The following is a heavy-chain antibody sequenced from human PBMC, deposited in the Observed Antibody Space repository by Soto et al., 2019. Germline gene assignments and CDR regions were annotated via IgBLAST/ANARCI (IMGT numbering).Heavy chain of an antibody. V-gene: IGHV1-69*13. CDR2: IIPIFGTA. CDR3: ARGVAVVVAATRLEPPTTVTYYYGMDV. CDR1: GGTFSSYA. J-gene: IGHJ6*02. D-gene: IGHD2-15*01. Sequence: GASVKVSCKASGGTFSSYAISWVRQAPGQGLEWMGGIIPIFGTANYAQKFQGRVTITADESTSTAYKELSSLRSEDTAVYYCARGVAVVVAATRLEPPTTVTYYYGMDVWGQGTTVTVSS.